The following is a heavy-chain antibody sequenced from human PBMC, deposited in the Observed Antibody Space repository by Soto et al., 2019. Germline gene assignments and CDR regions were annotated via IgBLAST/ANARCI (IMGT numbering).Heavy chain of an antibody. CDR3: ARSPRHSVVTTHYFDY. J-gene: IGHJ4*02. Sequence: LCLTCSVSGGSVSSVSYSWSWVRHPPLKGLEWIGYISYSGGTNSNPSLESRVTISVDTSKNQFSLQLTSVTAADTGLYFCARSPRHSVVTTHYFDYWGRGTLVTVSS. D-gene: IGHD2-15*01. V-gene: IGHV4-61*01. CDR2: ISYSGGT. CDR1: GGSVSSVSYS.